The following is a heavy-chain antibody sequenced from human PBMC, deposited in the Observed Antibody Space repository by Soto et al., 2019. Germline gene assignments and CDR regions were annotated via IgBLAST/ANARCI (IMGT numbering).Heavy chain of an antibody. CDR3: AKDWGRITMILVVRRVSHFHY. J-gene: IGHJ4*02. Sequence: VGSLRLSCAASGFTFSSCAMSWVRQAPGKGLEWVSAISGSGGSTYYADSVKGRFTISRDNSKNTLYLQMNSLRAEDTAVYYCAKDWGRITMILVVRRVSHFHYWGKGTLVTVSS. CDR1: GFTFSSCA. D-gene: IGHD3-22*01. V-gene: IGHV3-23*01. CDR2: ISGSGGST.